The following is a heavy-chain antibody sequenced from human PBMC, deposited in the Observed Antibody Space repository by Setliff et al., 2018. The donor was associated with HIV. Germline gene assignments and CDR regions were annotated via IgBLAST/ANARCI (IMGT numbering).Heavy chain of an antibody. CDR1: GGSIRSGSYY. D-gene: IGHD6-13*01. J-gene: IGHJ5*02. V-gene: IGHV4-61*09. Sequence: LSLTCTVSGGSIRSGSYYWTWIRQPAGKGLEWIGHISTSGSTNYSPSLKSRVTISIDSSKNQFSLRLSSVTAADTAVYYCAREWVLAATGTGIDPWGQGTLVTVSS. CDR2: ISTSGST. CDR3: AREWVLAATGTGIDP.